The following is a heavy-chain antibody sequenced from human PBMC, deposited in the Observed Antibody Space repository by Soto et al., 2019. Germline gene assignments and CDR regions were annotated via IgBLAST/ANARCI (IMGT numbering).Heavy chain of an antibody. CDR3: ARHPSDFSFDP. D-gene: IGHD2-21*02. V-gene: IGHV4-39*01. Sequence: XXTLSLTCSVSCGSITSSSYFWGWIRQPXRRGLEWISXIYYSXSNYSNPSLKXXVTESVDTTKNQSSLKPSSVTDADTAVYYCARHPSDFSFDPWGKGTMVTVYS. CDR1: CGSITSSSYF. CDR2: IYYSXSN. J-gene: IGHJ5*02.